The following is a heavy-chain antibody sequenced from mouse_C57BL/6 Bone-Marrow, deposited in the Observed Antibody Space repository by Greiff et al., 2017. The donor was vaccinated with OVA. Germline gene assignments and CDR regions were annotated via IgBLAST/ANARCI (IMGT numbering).Heavy chain of an antibody. Sequence: EVKLQESGGGLVQPGESLKLSCESNEYEFPSHDMSWVRKTPEKRLELVAAINSDGGSTYYPDTMERRFIISRDNTKKTLYLQMSSLRSEDTALYYCARHPYYGYDDGYYFDYWGQGTTLTVSS. CDR2: INSDGGST. V-gene: IGHV5-2*01. CDR3: ARHPYYGYDDGYYFDY. J-gene: IGHJ2*01. CDR1: EYEFPSHD. D-gene: IGHD2-9*01.